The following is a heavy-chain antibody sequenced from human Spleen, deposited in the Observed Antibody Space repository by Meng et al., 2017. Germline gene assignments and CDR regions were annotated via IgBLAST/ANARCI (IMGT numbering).Heavy chain of an antibody. CDR1: GFYFPNAY. V-gene: IGHV3-15*01. D-gene: IGHD3-16*01. CDR2: IKSNPDGGTI. Sequence: GESLKISCAASGFYFPNAYMSWARQAPGKGLEWVGRIKSNPDGGTIDYAAAVKGRFTISRDDSKNMVYLQMNSLKSEDTAVYYCFGHIDYWGRGTLVTVSS. J-gene: IGHJ4*02. CDR3: FGHIDY.